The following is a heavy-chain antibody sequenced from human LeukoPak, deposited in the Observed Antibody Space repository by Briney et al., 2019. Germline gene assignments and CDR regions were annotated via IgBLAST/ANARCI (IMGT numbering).Heavy chain of an antibody. CDR3: ARSSPEWELPYYFDY. D-gene: IGHD1-26*01. CDR2: SIPIFGTA. Sequence: SVTVSCKASGGTFSSYVISWVRLGPSQASEWLGGSIPIFGTANYAQTFKGRVTITADESTSTAYMELSSLRSEDTAVYYCARSSPEWELPYYFDYWGQGTLVTVSS. CDR1: GGTFSSYV. V-gene: IGHV1-69*13. J-gene: IGHJ4*02.